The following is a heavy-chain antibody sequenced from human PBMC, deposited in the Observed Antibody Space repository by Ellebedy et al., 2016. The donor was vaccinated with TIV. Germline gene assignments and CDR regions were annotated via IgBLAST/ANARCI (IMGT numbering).Heavy chain of an antibody. CDR2: ITQDATKT. Sequence: GESLKISCAASGFSFRNYWMTWVRQAPGKGLEWVANITQDATKTFYVDSVEGRFTISRDNAKNYLFLKMNSLGVEAPALYYCATDGSYGDYLSPAHASVMWGQGTLVSVSS. CDR1: GFSFRNYW. D-gene: IGHD4-17*01. CDR3: ATDGSYGDYLSPAHASVM. J-gene: IGHJ3*02. V-gene: IGHV3-7*01.